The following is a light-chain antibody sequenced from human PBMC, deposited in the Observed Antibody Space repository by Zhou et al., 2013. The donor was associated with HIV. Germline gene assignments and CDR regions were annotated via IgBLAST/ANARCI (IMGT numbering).Light chain of an antibody. Sequence: EIVLTQSPGTLSLSPGERATLSCRASQSVSNNYLAWYQQKPGQTPRLLIFGASRRATGIPDRSSGSGSGTDFTLTISRLEPEDFAVFYCQQYGSSPWTFGRGDQGGNQT. CDR3: QQYGSSPWT. V-gene: IGKV3-20*01. J-gene: IGKJ1*01. CDR1: QSVSNNY. CDR2: GAS.